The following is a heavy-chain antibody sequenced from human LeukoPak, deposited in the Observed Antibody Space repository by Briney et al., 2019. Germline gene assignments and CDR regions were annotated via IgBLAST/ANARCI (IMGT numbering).Heavy chain of an antibody. CDR3: ARVPDYGGNPFDY. V-gene: IGHV3-11*04. D-gene: IGHD4-23*01. CDR2: ISRSGSTI. Sequence: KPGGSLRLSCAASGFTFSAYYMTWIRQAPGKGLEWVSYISRSGSTICYADSVKGRFTISRDNAKNSLYLQMNSLRAEDTAVYYCARVPDYGGNPFDYWGQETLVTVSS. CDR1: GFTFSAYY. J-gene: IGHJ4*02.